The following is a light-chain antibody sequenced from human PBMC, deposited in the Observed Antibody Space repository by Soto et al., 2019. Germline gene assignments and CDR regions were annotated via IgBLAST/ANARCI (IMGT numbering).Light chain of an antibody. CDR2: DVR. V-gene: IGLV2-14*01. CDR3: SSYTSSSTVI. CDR1: SSDIGGYNY. Sequence: QSALTQPASMSGSAGRSITISCTGASSDIGGYNYISWYQQLPGKAPKFIIYDVRNRPSGVSNRFSGSRSGNTASLTISGLQAEDEPDYYCSSYTSSSTVIFGGGTKLTV. J-gene: IGLJ2*01.